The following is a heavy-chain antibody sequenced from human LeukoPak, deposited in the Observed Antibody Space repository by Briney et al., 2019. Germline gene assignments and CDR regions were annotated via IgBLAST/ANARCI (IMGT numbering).Heavy chain of an antibody. J-gene: IGHJ4*02. D-gene: IGHD1-26*01. CDR3: ASGSGMDSGSYMYY. Sequence: PGGSLRLSCAASGFTFSRYAMHWVRQAPGKGLEWVAVISYDGSNKYYADSVKGRFTISRDDSKNTLYLQMNSLRPEDTAVYYCASGSGMDSGSYMYYWGQGTLVTVSS. CDR1: GFTFSRYA. V-gene: IGHV3-30*04. CDR2: ISYDGSNK.